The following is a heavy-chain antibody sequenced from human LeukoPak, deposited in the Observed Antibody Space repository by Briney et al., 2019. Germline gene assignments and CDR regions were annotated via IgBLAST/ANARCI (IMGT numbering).Heavy chain of an antibody. CDR2: IDWDDDK. J-gene: IGHJ3*02. V-gene: IGHV2-70*04. CDR1: GFSLRTSGMR. D-gene: IGHD3-10*01. Sequence: SGPTLVNPTQTLTLTCTFSGFSLRTSGMRVSWLRQPQGKALEWLARIDWDDDKFYDTSLKTRLTISKDTSKNQVVLTMTNMDPADTATYYCARMGSGNYVFDIWGQGTMVTVSS. CDR3: ARMGSGNYVFDI.